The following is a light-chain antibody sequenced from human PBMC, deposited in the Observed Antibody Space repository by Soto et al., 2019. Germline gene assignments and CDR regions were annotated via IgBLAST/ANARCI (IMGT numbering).Light chain of an antibody. CDR1: SSDVGGYNY. V-gene: IGLV2-8*01. Sequence: QSALTQPPSASGSPGQSVTISCTGTSSDVGGYNYVSWYQHHPGKAPKLMIYEDTKRPSGVPDRFSGSKSGNTASLTVSGLQAEDEADYYCTSYAGSDNFVLGGGTKVTVL. CDR3: TSYAGSDNFV. J-gene: IGLJ3*02. CDR2: EDT.